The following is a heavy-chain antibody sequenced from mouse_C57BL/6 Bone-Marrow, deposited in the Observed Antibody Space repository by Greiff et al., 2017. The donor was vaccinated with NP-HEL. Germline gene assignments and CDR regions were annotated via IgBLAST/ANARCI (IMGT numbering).Heavy chain of an antibody. J-gene: IGHJ2*01. D-gene: IGHD1-1*01. CDR1: GYAFSSSW. CDR3: ARRRWITTVVADY. Sequence: QVQLQQSGPELVKPGASVKISCKASGYAFSSSWMNWVKQRPGKGLEWIGRIYPGDGDTNYNGKFKGKATLTADKSSSTAYMQLSSLTSEDSAVYFCARRRWITTVVADYWGQGTTLTVSS. V-gene: IGHV1-82*01. CDR2: IYPGDGDT.